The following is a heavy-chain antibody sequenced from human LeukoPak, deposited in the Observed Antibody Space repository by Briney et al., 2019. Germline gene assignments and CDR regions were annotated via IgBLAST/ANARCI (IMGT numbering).Heavy chain of an antibody. Sequence: GGSLRLSCAASGFTFNRYWMHWVRQVPGKGLVWVSRINSDGSSTTYADSVKGRFTISRDNARNTLYLQMSSLRAEDTAVYYCVKRPRDGYSYALRDYYYGMDVWGQGTTVTVSS. J-gene: IGHJ6*02. D-gene: IGHD5-18*01. V-gene: IGHV3-74*01. CDR3: VKRPRDGYSYALRDYYYGMDV. CDR1: GFTFNRYW. CDR2: INSDGSST.